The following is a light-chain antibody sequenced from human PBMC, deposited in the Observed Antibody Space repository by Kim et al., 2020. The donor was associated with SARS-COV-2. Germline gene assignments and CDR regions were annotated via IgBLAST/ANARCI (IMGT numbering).Light chain of an antibody. CDR3: QAWDSNTAV. CDR2: QDT. Sequence: SYELTQPPSVSVSPGQTATITCSGDKLEDRYVCWFQQKPGQSPLLVISQDTKRPSGIPERFSGSNSGNTATLTISGTQATDEADYFCQAWDSNTAVFGGGTKLTFL. CDR1: KLEDRY. J-gene: IGLJ2*01. V-gene: IGLV3-1*01.